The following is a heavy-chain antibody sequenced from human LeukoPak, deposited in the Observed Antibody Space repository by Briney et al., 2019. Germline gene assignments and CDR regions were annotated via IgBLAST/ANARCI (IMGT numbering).Heavy chain of an antibody. CDR2: INHSGST. V-gene: IGHV4-34*01. J-gene: IGHJ4*02. D-gene: IGHD2-15*01. CDR1: GGSFSGYY. Sequence: SETLSLTCAVYGGSFSGYYWSWIRQPPGKGLEWIGEINHSGSTNYNPSLKSRVTISVDTSKNQFSLKLSSVTAADTAVYYCARVLGYCSGGSCYGYFDYWGQGTLVTVSS. CDR3: ARVLGYCSGGSCYGYFDY.